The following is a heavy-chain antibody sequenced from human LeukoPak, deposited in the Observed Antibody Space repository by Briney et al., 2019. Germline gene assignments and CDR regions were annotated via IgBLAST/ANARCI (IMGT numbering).Heavy chain of an antibody. V-gene: IGHV3-23*01. Sequence: GGSLRLSCAASGFAFSSYAMSWVRQAPGKGLEWVSIITSGGSTYYADSVKGRFTISRDNSKNTLYLQMNSLRGEDTAVYFCARGRNVVATSGYFDYWGQGTLVTVSS. CDR1: GFAFSSYA. CDR3: ARGRNVVATSGYFDY. D-gene: IGHD5-12*01. CDR2: ITSGGST. J-gene: IGHJ4*02.